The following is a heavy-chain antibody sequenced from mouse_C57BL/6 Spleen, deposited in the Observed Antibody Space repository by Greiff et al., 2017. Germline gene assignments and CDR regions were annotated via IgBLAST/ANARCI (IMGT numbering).Heavy chain of an antibody. CDR2: IYPGSGNT. Sequence: QVQLQQSGAELVRPGASVKLSCKASGYTFTDYYINWVKQRPGQGLEWIARIYPGSGNTYYNEKFKGKATLTAEKSSSTAYMQLSSLTSEDSAVYVCARFRNAMDYWGQGTSVTVSS. CDR3: ARFRNAMDY. V-gene: IGHV1-76*01. CDR1: GYTFTDYY. J-gene: IGHJ4*01.